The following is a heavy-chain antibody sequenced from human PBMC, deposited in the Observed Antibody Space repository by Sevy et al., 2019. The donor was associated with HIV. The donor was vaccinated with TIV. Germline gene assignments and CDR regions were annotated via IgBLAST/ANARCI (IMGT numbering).Heavy chain of an antibody. Sequence: GGSLRLSCAASGFTFSSYDMHWVRQVTGQGLEWVPGIGIAGDTYYPGSVKGRFTISRENARNSLDLQMNSLRAGDTAVYYCVRGNNLGELGYWFDPWGQGTLVTVSS. CDR3: VRGNNLGELGYWFDP. CDR1: GFTFSSYD. J-gene: IGHJ5*02. CDR2: IGIAGDT. D-gene: IGHD3-10*01. V-gene: IGHV3-13*01.